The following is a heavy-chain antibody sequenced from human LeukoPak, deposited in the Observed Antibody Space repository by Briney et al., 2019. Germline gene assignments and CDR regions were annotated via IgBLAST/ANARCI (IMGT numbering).Heavy chain of an antibody. V-gene: IGHV3-48*03. Sequence: GGSLRLSCAASGFTFSSYEMNWVRQAPGKGLEWVSYISSSGSMIYYADSVKGRFTISRDNAKNSLYLQMNSLRGEDTAVYYCARDPDMVYWDQGTLVTVSS. D-gene: IGHD3-10*01. CDR1: GFTFSSYE. J-gene: IGHJ4*02. CDR2: ISSSGSMI. CDR3: ARDPDMVY.